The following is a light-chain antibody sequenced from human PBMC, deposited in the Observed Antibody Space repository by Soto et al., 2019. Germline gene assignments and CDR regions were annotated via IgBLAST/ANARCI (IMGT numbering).Light chain of an antibody. CDR2: GAS. Sequence: EVMLTQSPGTLSLSPGERATLSCRASQSVSSNYLAWYQQKSGQAPRLLIYGASNRATGIPDRFSGSGSGTDFTLTIRRLEPEDFAVSYCQQYDTSPRTFGQGAKVEFK. J-gene: IGKJ1*01. CDR1: QSVSSNY. CDR3: QQYDTSPRT. V-gene: IGKV3-20*01.